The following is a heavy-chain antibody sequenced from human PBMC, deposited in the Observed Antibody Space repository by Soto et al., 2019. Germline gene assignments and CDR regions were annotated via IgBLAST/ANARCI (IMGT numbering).Heavy chain of an antibody. CDR3: ARDPAEEVPHYGMDV. CDR1: GYTFTSYY. J-gene: IGHJ6*02. CDR2: INPSGGST. V-gene: IGHV1-46*01. D-gene: IGHD1-1*01. Sequence: ASVKVSCKASGYTFTSYYMHWVRQAPGQGLEWMGIINPSGGSTSYAQKFQGRVTMTRDTSTSTVYMELSSLRSEDTAVYYCARDPAEEVPHYGMDVWGQGTTVTVSS.